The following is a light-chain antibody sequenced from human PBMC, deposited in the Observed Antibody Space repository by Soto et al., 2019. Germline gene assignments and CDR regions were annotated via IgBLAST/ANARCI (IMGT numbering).Light chain of an antibody. V-gene: IGKV4-1*01. CDR1: RSVLSTSNYKNH. J-gene: IGKJ4*01. CDR2: WAS. Sequence: DIDLTQSPDSLAVSLGERATLTCKSSRSVLSTSNYKNHIAWYQQRPGQPPKLIINWASSRASGVPDRFSGSGSETDFSLTIANLQADDVAIYFCHQYYALPTVGRGTKVEIK. CDR3: HQYYALPT.